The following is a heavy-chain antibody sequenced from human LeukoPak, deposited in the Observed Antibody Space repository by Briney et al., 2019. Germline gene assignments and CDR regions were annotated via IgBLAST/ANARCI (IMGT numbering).Heavy chain of an antibody. CDR1: GFTFSSYA. J-gene: IGHJ3*02. CDR3: ARERFRGGEGAFYI. Sequence: PGGSLRLSCAASGFTFSSYAMHWVRQAPGKGLEWVAVISYDGSNKYYADSVKGRFTTSRDNSKNTLYLQMNSLRAEDTAVYYCARERFRGGEGAFYIWGQGTMVTVSS. D-gene: IGHD3-16*01. V-gene: IGHV3-30-3*01. CDR2: ISYDGSNK.